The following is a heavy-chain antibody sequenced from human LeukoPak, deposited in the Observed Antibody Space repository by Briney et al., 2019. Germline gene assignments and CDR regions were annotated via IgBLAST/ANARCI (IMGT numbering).Heavy chain of an antibody. J-gene: IGHJ5*02. Sequence: GASVKVSCKASGYTFTGYYMDCVRQAPGQGLEWMGRINPNSGGTNYAQKFQGRVTMTRDTSISTAYMELSRLRSDDTAVSYCAGTLISSPILYWFDPWGQGTLVTVSS. V-gene: IGHV1-2*06. CDR3: AGTLISSPILYWFDP. CDR2: INPNSGGT. D-gene: IGHD2-15*01. CDR1: GYTFTGYY.